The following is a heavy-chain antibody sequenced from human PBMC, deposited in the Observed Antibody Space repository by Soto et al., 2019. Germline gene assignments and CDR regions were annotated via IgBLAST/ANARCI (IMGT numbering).Heavy chain of an antibody. D-gene: IGHD4-17*01. J-gene: IGHJ4*02. Sequence: SETLSLTCAVSCGSINSGGFSWSWIRQPPGKGLEWIGYIYQSGSTYYNPSLKSRVTLSVDTSNNRFSLKMNSVTAADTAVYYCARTPYGGYFDRWGQGTQVTVSS. CDR2: IYQSGST. V-gene: IGHV4-30-2*01. CDR1: CGSINSGGFS. CDR3: ARTPYGGYFDR.